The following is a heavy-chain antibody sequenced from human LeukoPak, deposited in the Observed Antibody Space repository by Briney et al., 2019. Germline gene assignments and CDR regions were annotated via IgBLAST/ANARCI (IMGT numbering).Heavy chain of an antibody. Sequence: PGGSLRLSCAASGFTFSSYGMHWVRQAPGKGLEWGAFIRYDGSNKYYADSVKGRFTISRDNSKNTLYLQMNSLRAEDTAVYYCAKDLVWGYDSNTRGAFDIWGQGTMVTVSS. V-gene: IGHV3-30*02. J-gene: IGHJ3*02. CDR2: IRYDGSNK. D-gene: IGHD3-22*01. CDR3: AKDLVWGYDSNTRGAFDI. CDR1: GFTFSSYG.